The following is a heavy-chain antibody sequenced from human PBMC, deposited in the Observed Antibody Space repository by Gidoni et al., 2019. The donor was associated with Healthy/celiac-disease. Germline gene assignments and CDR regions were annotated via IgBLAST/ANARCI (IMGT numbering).Heavy chain of an antibody. D-gene: IGHD6-13*01. CDR2: IRGSGGST. CDR3: AKKPGSSSWYGGFDY. Sequence: EVQLLESGGGLVQPGGSLRLSCAASGFTFSSYAMSWVRQAPGKGLAWVSAIRGSGGSTYYADSVKGRFTISRDNSKNTLYLQMNSLRAEDTAVYYCAKKPGSSSWYGGFDYWGQGTLVTVSS. J-gene: IGHJ4*02. CDR1: GFTFSSYA. V-gene: IGHV3-23*01.